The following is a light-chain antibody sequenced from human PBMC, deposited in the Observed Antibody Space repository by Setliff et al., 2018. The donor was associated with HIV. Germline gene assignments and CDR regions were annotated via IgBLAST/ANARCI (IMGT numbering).Light chain of an antibody. J-gene: IGLJ2*01. CDR1: NSDVGGYDY. CDR2: DVS. Sequence: QSALTQPRSVSGSPGQSVTLSCTGTNSDVGGYDYVSWYQQHPGKAPRLIIYDVSKRPSGVPDRFSGSTSANTASLTISGLQPEDEADYYCSSYTGTYSLLFGGGTKVTVL. CDR3: SSYTGTYSLL. V-gene: IGLV2-11*01.